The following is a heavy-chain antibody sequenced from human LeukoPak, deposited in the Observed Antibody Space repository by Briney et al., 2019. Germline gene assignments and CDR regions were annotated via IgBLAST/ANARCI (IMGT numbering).Heavy chain of an antibody. V-gene: IGHV4-34*01. Sequence: PSETLSLTCAVYGGSFSGYYWSWIRQSPGKGLEWIGEINHSGITNYNPSLKSRATISVDTSKNQFSLKLTSVTAADTAVYYCARDSNSVWRSLDYWGLGALVTVSS. J-gene: IGHJ4*02. CDR1: GGSFSGYY. CDR2: INHSGIT. CDR3: ARDSNSVWRSLDY. D-gene: IGHD6-19*01.